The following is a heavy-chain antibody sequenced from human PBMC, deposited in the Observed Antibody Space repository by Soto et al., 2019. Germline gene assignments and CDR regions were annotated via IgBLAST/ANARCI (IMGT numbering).Heavy chain of an antibody. V-gene: IGHV4-34*01. CDR3: ARGLVAARPLDV. J-gene: IGHJ6*02. CDR1: GGSFSGYY. CDR2: INHSGST. Sequence: LSLTCAVYGGSFSGYYWSWIRQPPGKGLEWIGEINHSGSTNYNPSLKSRVTISVDTSKNQFSLKLSSVTAADTAVYYCARGLVAARPLDVWGQGTTVTVSS. D-gene: IGHD6-6*01.